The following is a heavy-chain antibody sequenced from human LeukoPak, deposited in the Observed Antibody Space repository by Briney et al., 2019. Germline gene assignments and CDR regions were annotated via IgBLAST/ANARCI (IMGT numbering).Heavy chain of an antibody. Sequence: GGSLRLSRAAPGFTFSSYGMHWVRQAPGKGLVWVSRINSDGSSTSYADSVKGRFTISRDNAKNTLYLQMNSLRAEDTAAYYCEAEHGIRYFDYWGQGTLVTVSS. CDR3: EAEHGIRYFDY. CDR1: GFTFSSYG. CDR2: INSDGSST. V-gene: IGHV3-74*01. D-gene: IGHD3-9*01. J-gene: IGHJ4*02.